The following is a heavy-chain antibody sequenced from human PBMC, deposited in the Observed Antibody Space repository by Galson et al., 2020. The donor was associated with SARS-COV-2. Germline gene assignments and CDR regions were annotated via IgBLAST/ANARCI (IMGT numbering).Heavy chain of an antibody. CDR1: GGSVSSGSYY. V-gene: IGHV4-61*01. J-gene: IGHJ3*02. D-gene: IGHD3-22*01. CDR2: IYYSGST. CDR3: ARETYYYDSSGYYQSNAFDI. Sequence: SETLSLTCTVSGGSVSSGSYYWSWIRQPPGKGLEWIGYIYYSGSTNYNPSLKSRVTISVDTSKNPFSLKLSSVTAADTAVYYCARETYYYDSSGYYQSNAFDIWGQGTMVTVSS.